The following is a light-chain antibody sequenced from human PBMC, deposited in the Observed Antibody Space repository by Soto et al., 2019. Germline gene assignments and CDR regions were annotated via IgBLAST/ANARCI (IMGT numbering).Light chain of an antibody. Sequence: GDRVTITCRASQRISGWLAWYQQKPGKAPDLLIYGASNLESGVPSRFSGSGSGTEFTLSINSLQPEDFSTYYCQQYFDYPYTFGQGSRLEIK. J-gene: IGKJ2*01. CDR3: QQYFDYPYT. V-gene: IGKV1-5*01. CDR1: QRISGW. CDR2: GAS.